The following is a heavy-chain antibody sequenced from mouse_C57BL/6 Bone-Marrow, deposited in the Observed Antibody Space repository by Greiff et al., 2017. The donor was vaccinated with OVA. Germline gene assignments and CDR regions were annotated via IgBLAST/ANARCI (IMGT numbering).Heavy chain of an antibody. CDR3: ASRYVPYFDY. J-gene: IGHJ2*01. V-gene: IGHV1-59*01. Sequence: QVQLQQPGAELVRPGTSVKLSCKASGYTFTSYWMHWVKQRPGQGLEWIGVIDPSDSYTNYNQKFKGKATLTVDTSSSTAYMQLSSLTSEDSAVYYGASRYVPYFDYWGQGTTLTVSS. CDR1: GYTFTSYW. D-gene: IGHD2-14*01. CDR2: IDPSDSYT.